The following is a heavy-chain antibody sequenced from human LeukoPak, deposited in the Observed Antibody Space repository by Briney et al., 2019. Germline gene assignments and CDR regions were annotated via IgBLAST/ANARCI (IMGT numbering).Heavy chain of an antibody. Sequence: ASVKVSCKVSGYTLTELSMHWVRQAPGKGLEWMGGFDPEDGETIYAQKFQGRVTMTEDTSTDTAYMELSSLRSEDTAVYYCATSSSSWYDLYYYYCMDVWGKGTTVTVSS. CDR2: FDPEDGET. V-gene: IGHV1-24*01. J-gene: IGHJ6*03. D-gene: IGHD6-13*01. CDR1: GYTLTELS. CDR3: ATSSSSWYDLYYYYCMDV.